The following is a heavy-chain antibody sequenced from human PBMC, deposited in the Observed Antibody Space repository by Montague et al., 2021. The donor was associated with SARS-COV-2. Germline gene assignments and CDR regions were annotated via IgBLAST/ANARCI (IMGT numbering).Heavy chain of an antibody. V-gene: IGHV2-5*02. Sequence: PALVKPTQTLTLTCIFSGFSLSTDGMGVGWIRQPPGRALEWLALIYWDDDGRYSPSLRSRLTITKDTSKNQVVLTMTNVDPVDTATYYCARTWAYGSGSYGVDPWGQGTLVTVSS. CDR1: GFSLSTDGMG. CDR3: ARTWAYGSGSYGVDP. D-gene: IGHD3-10*01. CDR2: IYWDDDG. J-gene: IGHJ5*02.